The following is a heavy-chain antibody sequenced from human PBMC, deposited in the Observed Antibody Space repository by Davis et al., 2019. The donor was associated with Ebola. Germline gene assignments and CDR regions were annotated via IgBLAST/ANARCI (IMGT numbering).Heavy chain of an antibody. J-gene: IGHJ3*02. Sequence: GGSLRLSCAASGFAFRTYVMSWVRQAPGKGLEWVSTLGTSADTYYADSVKRRFTISRANSKNTLYLQMNGLRVEDTAIYYCAKDTSNIWFDIWGQGTNVTGSS. D-gene: IGHD1-26*01. CDR1: GFAFRTYV. CDR2: LGTSADT. CDR3: AKDTSNIWFDI. V-gene: IGHV3-23*01.